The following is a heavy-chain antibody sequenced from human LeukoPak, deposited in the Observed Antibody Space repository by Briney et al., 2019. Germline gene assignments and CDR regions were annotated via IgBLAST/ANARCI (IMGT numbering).Heavy chain of an antibody. Sequence: TGGSLRLSCAASGFTFSSYGMHWVRQAPGKGLEWVAFIRYDGSNKYYADSVKGRFTISRDNSKNTLYLQMNSLRAEDTAVYYCARDLQLYSSSWFDAFDIWGQGTMVTVSS. CDR3: ARDLQLYSSSWFDAFDI. D-gene: IGHD6-13*01. CDR2: IRYDGSNK. V-gene: IGHV3-30*02. J-gene: IGHJ3*02. CDR1: GFTFSSYG.